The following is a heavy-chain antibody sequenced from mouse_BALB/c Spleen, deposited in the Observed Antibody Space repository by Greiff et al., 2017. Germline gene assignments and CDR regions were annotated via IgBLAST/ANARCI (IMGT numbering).Heavy chain of an antibody. Sequence: EVKLMESGPELVKPGASVKMSCKASGYTFTSYVMHWVKQKPGQGLEWIGYINPYNDGTKYNEKFKGKATLTSDKSSSTAYMELSSLTSEDSAVYYCARSFATGTIAYWGQGTLVTVSA. J-gene: IGHJ3*01. V-gene: IGHV1-14*01. CDR3: ARSFATGTIAY. D-gene: IGHD4-1*02. CDR2: INPYNDGT. CDR1: GYTFTSYV.